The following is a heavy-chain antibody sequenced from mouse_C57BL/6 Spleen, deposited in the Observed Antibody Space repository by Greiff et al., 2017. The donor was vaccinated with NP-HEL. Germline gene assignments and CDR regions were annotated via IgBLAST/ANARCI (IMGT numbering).Heavy chain of an antibody. CDR3: ARNYGSSYEIGY. J-gene: IGHJ2*01. D-gene: IGHD1-1*01. CDR1: GFTFSDYG. Sequence: DVMLVESGGGLVKPGGSLKLSCAASGFTFSDYGMHWVRQAPEKGLEWVAYISSGSSTIYYADTVKGRFTISRDNAKNTLFLQMTSLRSEDTAMYYCARNYGSSYEIGYWGQGTTLTVSS. V-gene: IGHV5-17*01. CDR2: ISSGSSTI.